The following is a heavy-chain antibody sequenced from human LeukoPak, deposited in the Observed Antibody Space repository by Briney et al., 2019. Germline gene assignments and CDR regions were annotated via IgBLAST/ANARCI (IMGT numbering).Heavy chain of an antibody. V-gene: IGHV4-59*01. D-gene: IGHD3-10*01. J-gene: IGHJ3*02. CDR2: IYYSGST. CDR1: GGSISSYY. CDR3: ARPEFDAFDI. Sequence: SETLSLTCTVSGGSISSYYWSWIRQPPGKGLEWIGYIYYSGSTNYNPSLKSRVTISVDTSKNQFSQKLSSVTAADTAVYYCARPEFDAFDIWGQGTMVTVSS.